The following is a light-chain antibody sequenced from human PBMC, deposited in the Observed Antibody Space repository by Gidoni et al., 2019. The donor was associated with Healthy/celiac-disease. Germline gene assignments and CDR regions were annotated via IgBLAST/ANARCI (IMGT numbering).Light chain of an antibody. V-gene: IGKV3-11*01. CDR1: QSVSSY. CDR3: QQRSNWPPVT. Sequence: EIVLTQSPATLSLSPGERATLSCRASQSVSSYLAWYQQKPGQAPRLPIYDASNRATGIPARFSGSGSGTDFTLTISSLEPEDFAVYYCQQRSNWPPVTFGQGTKVEIK. J-gene: IGKJ1*01. CDR2: DAS.